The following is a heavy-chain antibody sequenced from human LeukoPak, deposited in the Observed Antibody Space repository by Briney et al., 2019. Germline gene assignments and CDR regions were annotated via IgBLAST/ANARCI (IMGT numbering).Heavy chain of an antibody. D-gene: IGHD3-3*01. CDR3: AKDPGITIFGVVAPSNDY. J-gene: IGHJ4*02. Sequence: PGGSLRLSCAASGFTFSSYAMSWVRQAPGKGLEWVSAISGSGGSTYYADSVKGRFTISRDNSKNTLYLQMNSLRAEDTAVYYCAKDPGITIFGVVAPSNDYWGQGTLVTVSS. CDR2: ISGSGGST. V-gene: IGHV3-23*01. CDR1: GFTFSSYA.